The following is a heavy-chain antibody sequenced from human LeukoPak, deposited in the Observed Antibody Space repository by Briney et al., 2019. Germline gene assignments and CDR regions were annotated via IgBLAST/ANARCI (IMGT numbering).Heavy chain of an antibody. D-gene: IGHD1-26*01. Sequence: PGGSLRLSCAASGFTFSSYTMTWVRQAPGKGLEWVSSISRSGDYIFYADSVRGRFTISRVNAKNSLYLQMTSLRAEDTAVYYCAKDRLVGGSDRHPLDYRGQGTLVTVSS. CDR3: AKDRLVGGSDRHPLDY. J-gene: IGHJ4*02. CDR2: ISRSGDYI. V-gene: IGHV3-21*01. CDR1: GFTFSSYT.